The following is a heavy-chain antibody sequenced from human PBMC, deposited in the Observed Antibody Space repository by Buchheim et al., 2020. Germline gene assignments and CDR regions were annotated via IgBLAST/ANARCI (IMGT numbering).Heavy chain of an antibody. CDR3: ARDGAGCSGGSCYSTPYYYYGMDV. D-gene: IGHD2-15*01. J-gene: IGHJ6*02. Sequence: QVQPQESGPGLVKPSQTLSLTCTVSGGSISSGGYYWSWIRQHPGKGLEWIGYIYYSGSTYYNPSLKSRVTISVDTSKNQFSLKLSSVTAADTAVYYCARDGAGCSGGSCYSTPYYYYGMDVWGQGTT. CDR2: IYYSGST. CDR1: GGSISSGGYY. V-gene: IGHV4-31*03.